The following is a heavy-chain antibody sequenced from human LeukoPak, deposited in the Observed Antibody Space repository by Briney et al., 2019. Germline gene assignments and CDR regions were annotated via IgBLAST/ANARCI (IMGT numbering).Heavy chain of an antibody. CDR1: GGSIYSYY. CDR3: ARVPVYFGKGYFDS. V-gene: IGHV4-59*04. CDR2: IYFGGST. D-gene: IGHD2/OR15-2a*01. J-gene: IGHJ4*02. Sequence: PSETLSLTCTVSGGSIYSYYWSWIRQPPGKGLEWIGHIYFGGSTFYNPALKSRLTMSIDTSKDQFSLNINSLGAADTAVYYCARVPVYFGKGYFDSWGRGTLVTVSS.